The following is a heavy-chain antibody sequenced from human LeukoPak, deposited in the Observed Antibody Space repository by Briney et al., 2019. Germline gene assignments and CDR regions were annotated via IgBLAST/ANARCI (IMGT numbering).Heavy chain of an antibody. CDR1: GCTFSSYA. J-gene: IGHJ4*02. Sequence: PGGCLRLSCAASGCTFSSYAMSWVRQAPGKGLEWVSAISGSGGSTYYADSVKGRFTISRDNSKNTLYLQMNSLRAEDTAVYYCAKGPYYYDSSGYYFDYWGQGTLDTVSS. CDR3: AKGPYYYDSSGYYFDY. D-gene: IGHD3-22*01. V-gene: IGHV3-23*01. CDR2: ISGSGGST.